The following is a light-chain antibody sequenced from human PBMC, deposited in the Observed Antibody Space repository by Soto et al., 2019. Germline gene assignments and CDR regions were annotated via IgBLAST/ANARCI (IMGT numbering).Light chain of an antibody. CDR2: GAS. CDR3: QQYGNSPFT. J-gene: IGKJ3*01. CDR1: QSVSSSY. Sequence: EIVLTQSPGTLSLSPGERATLSCRASQSVSSSYLAWYQQKPGQAPRLLIYGASSRATGIPDRFRGSRSGTDFTLTISRLEPEDFAVYYYQQYGNSPFTFGPGTKVDI. V-gene: IGKV3-20*01.